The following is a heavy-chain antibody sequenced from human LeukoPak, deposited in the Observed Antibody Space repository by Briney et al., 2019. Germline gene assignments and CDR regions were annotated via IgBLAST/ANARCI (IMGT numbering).Heavy chain of an antibody. J-gene: IGHJ4*02. D-gene: IGHD5-18*01. CDR2: IKQDGSEK. Sequence: GGSLRLSCAASGFTFSSYWMSWVRQAPRGGVERVAKIKQDGSEKYYVDSVKGRFTISRDNAKNSLYLQMNSLRAEDTAVHCCARESENVDTAMGPNFDYWGQGTLVSVSS. CDR3: ARESENVDTAMGPNFDY. V-gene: IGHV3-7*01. CDR1: GFTFSSYW.